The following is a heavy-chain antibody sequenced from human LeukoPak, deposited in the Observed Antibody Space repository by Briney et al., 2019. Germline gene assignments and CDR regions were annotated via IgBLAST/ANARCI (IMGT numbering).Heavy chain of an antibody. CDR3: AKEPGGYSSGWYFDY. J-gene: IGHJ4*02. CDR1: GFTFSSYA. V-gene: IGHV3-23*01. D-gene: IGHD6-19*01. Sequence: PGGFLRLSCAASGFTFSSYAMSWVRQAPGKGLEWVSAISGSGGSTYYADSVKGRFTISRDNSKNTLYLQMNSLRAEDTAVYYCAKEPGGYSSGWYFDYWGQGTLVTVSS. CDR2: ISGSGGST.